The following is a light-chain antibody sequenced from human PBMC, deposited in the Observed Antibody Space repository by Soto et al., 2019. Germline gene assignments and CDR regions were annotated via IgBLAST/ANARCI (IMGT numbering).Light chain of an antibody. J-gene: IGKJ1*01. CDR3: QQSYSSPTWT. CDR1: QSIGIS. CDR2: AAS. Sequence: DIQMTQSPSSLSASVGDGVTITCRASQSIGISLNWYQQRPGKAPKLLVLAASSLQSGVPSRFSGSGSGTDCTLTISSLHPEDFATYSCQQSYSSPTWTFGQGTKVEIK. V-gene: IGKV1-39*01.